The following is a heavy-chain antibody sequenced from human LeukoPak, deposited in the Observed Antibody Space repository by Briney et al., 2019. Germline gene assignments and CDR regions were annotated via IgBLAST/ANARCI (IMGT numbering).Heavy chain of an antibody. J-gene: IGHJ4*02. Sequence: SETLSLTCTVSGGSISSYYWSWIRQPPGKGLEWIGYIYYSGSTNYNPSLKSRVTISVDTSKNQFSLKLSSVTAADTAVYYCARGLRYVWGSYRCAHDYWGQGTLVTVSS. CDR3: ARGLRYVWGSYRCAHDY. CDR2: IYYSGST. V-gene: IGHV4-59*12. D-gene: IGHD3-16*02. CDR1: GGSISSYY.